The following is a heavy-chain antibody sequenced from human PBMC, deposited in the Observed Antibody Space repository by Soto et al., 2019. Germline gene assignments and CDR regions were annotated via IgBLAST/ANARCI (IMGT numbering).Heavy chain of an antibody. CDR2: ISSSGSDA. D-gene: IGHD1-26*01. CDR1: GFSFSSYE. J-gene: IGHJ5*02. V-gene: IGHV3-48*03. Sequence: EAQLVESGEDLVQPGGSLRLSCAGSGFSFSSYEMNWVRQAPGKGLEWVSYISSSGSDAYYADSVKARFTISRDNAQNSLYLQMTRLRAEDTAIYYCASLSGSYGFDPWGQGTLVTVSS. CDR3: ASLSGSYGFDP.